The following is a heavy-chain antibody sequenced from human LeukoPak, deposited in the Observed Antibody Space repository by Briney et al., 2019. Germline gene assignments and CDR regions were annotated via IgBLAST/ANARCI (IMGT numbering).Heavy chain of an antibody. V-gene: IGHV1-69*01. CDR1: GGTFSSNA. CDR3: ARDADYYDSSRGAFDI. Sequence: SVKVSCKASGGTFSSNAISWVRQAPGQGLEWMGGIIPIFGTANYAQKFQGRVTITADESTSTAYMELSSLRSEDTAVYYCARDADYYDSSRGAFDIWGQGTMVTVSS. D-gene: IGHD3-22*01. J-gene: IGHJ3*02. CDR2: IIPIFGTA.